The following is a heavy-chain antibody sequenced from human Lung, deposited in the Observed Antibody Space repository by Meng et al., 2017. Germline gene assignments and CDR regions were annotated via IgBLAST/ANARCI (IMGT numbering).Heavy chain of an antibody. J-gene: IGHJ4*02. CDR2: INHSGST. D-gene: IGHD4-11*01. CDR3: ARGPTTMAHDFDY. Sequence: VRLTRWGAGLLKPSETLSLTCVVSGGSFSDYYWSWIRQPPGKGLEWIGEINHSGSTNYNPSLESRATISVDTSQNNLSLKLSSVTAADSAVYYCARGPTTMAHDFDYWGQGTLVTVSS. CDR1: GGSFSDYY. V-gene: IGHV4-34*01.